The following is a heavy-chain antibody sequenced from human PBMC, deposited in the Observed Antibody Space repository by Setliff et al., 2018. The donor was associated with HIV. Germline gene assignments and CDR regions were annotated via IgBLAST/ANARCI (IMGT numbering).Heavy chain of an antibody. D-gene: IGHD3-10*01. V-gene: IGHV3-66*01. CDR1: GFTVSNNY. CDR3: ASVRILHAFDI. J-gene: IGHJ3*02. Sequence: GGSLRLSCAASGFTVSNNYMSWVRQGPGKGLEWVSVIYSVGSTYYADSVKGRFTISRDNSKNTLYLQMNSLRAEDTAVYYCASVRILHAFDIWGQGTMVTVSS. CDR2: IYSVGST.